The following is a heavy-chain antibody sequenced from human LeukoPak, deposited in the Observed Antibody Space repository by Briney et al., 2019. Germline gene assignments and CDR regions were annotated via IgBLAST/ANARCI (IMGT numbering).Heavy chain of an antibody. CDR2: IYYSGST. CDR1: GGSISSGDYS. V-gene: IGHV4-30-4*01. D-gene: IGHD4-23*01. Sequence: PSETLSLTCTVSGGSISSGDYSWSWIRQPPGKGLEWIGYIYYSGSTYYNPSLKSRVTISVDTSKNQFSLKLSSVTAADTAVYYCARDVPDYGGQGGLDYWGQGTLVTVSS. J-gene: IGHJ4*02. CDR3: ARDVPDYGGQGGLDY.